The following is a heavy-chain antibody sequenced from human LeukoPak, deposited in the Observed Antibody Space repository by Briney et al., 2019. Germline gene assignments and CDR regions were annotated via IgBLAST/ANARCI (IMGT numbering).Heavy chain of an antibody. V-gene: IGHV4-39*07. J-gene: IGHJ4*02. D-gene: IGHD6-13*01. CDR2: IYYSGST. CDR3: ARDFLAAAGKDY. CDR1: GGSISSTSYY. Sequence: SETLSLTCTVSGGSISSTSYYWGWIRQPPGKGLEWIGSIYYSGSTYYNPSLKSRVTISVDTSKNQFSLKLSSVTAADTAVYYCARDFLAAAGKDYWGQGTLVTVSS.